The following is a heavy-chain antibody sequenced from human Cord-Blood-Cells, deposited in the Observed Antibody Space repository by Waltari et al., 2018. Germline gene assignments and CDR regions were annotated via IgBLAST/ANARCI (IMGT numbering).Heavy chain of an antibody. CDR2: INHSGST. CDR1: GGSFSGYY. V-gene: IGHV4-34*01. J-gene: IGHJ4*02. CDR3: ARPGGSYFDY. Sequence: QVQLQQWGAGLLKPSETLSLTCAVYGGSFSGYYWSWIRQPPGKGLEWIGEINHSGSTNYNPSLKSRVTISVDTSKNQFSRKLSSVTAADTAVYYCARPGGSYFDYWGQGTLVTVSS. D-gene: IGHD1-26*01.